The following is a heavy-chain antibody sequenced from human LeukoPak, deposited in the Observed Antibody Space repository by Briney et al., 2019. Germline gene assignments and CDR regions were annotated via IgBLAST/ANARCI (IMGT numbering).Heavy chain of an antibody. CDR2: IYNDGST. CDR3: VIGVVTTLDY. V-gene: IGHV3-53*01. D-gene: IGHD2-21*02. CDR1: GFAVSSNY. Sequence: GGSLRLSCADTGFAVSSNYMSWVRQAPGKGLEWVSVIYNDGSTYYADSVKGRFTISRDNSKNTLYLQMNSLRAEDTAVYYCVIGVVTTLDYWGQGTLVTVSS. J-gene: IGHJ4*02.